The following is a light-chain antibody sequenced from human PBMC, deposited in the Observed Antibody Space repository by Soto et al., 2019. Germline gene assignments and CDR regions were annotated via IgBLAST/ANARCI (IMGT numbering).Light chain of an antibody. V-gene: IGKV4-1*01. CDR1: QSVLYSSNNKNY. J-gene: IGKJ2*01. CDR3: QQYYSTPHT. Sequence: DIVMTQSPDSLAVSLGERATINCKSSQSVLYSSNNKNYLAWYQQKPGQPPKLLIYWASTRESGVPDRFSGRGSGTDFTFTSSSLQAEDVAVYYCQQYYSTPHTFGQGTKLEIK. CDR2: WAS.